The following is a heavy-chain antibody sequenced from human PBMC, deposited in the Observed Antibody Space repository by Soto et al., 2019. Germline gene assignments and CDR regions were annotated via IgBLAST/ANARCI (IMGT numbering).Heavy chain of an antibody. CDR2: ISAHNGNT. D-gene: IGHD6-6*01. CDR1: GYTFTSYG. Sequence: QVHLVQSGAEVKKPGASVKVSCKASGYTFTSYGITWVRQAPGQGLEWMGWISAHNGNTDYAQKLQGSVIVTRDTATSTAYMELRRLSSDDTAVYYCARGRDGDYWGQGALVTVSS. V-gene: IGHV1-18*01. J-gene: IGHJ4*02. CDR3: ARGRDGDY.